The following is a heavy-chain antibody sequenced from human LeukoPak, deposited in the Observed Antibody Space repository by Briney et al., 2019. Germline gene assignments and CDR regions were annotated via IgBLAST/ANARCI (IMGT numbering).Heavy chain of an antibody. CDR1: GYTFTSYG. D-gene: IGHD3-10*01. CDR3: ARDRPSQLSRITMVRGVIAYGMDV. CDR2: ISAYNGNT. Sequence: GASVKVSCKASGYTFTSYGISWVRQAPGQGLEWMGWISAYNGNTNYAQKLQGRVTMTTDTSTSTAYMELRSLRSNDTAVYYCARDRPSQLSRITMVRGVIAYGMDVWGQGITVTVSS. V-gene: IGHV1-18*01. J-gene: IGHJ6*02.